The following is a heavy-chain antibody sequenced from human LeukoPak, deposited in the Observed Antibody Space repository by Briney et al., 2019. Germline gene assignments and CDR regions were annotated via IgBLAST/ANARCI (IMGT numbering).Heavy chain of an antibody. CDR3: ARGIAPASLFYDY. Sequence: GGSLRLSCVASGFSLSGYWMSWVRQAPGKGLEWVANIKYDGSGKDYVDSVKGRFTISRDNARNSLFLQMNSLRVEDTAVYYCARGIAPASLFYDYWGQGTLVTVSS. J-gene: IGHJ4*02. CDR2: IKYDGSGK. V-gene: IGHV3-7*04. CDR1: GFSLSGYW. D-gene: IGHD6-13*01.